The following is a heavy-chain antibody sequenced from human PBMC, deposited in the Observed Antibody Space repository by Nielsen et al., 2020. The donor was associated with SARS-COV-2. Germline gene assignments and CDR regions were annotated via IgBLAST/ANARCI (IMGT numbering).Heavy chain of an antibody. Sequence: GSLKISCKASGYTFSNYWIGWVRQMPGKGLEWMGIIFPGDSDTRYSPSFQGQVTISADKSISTAYLQWSSLKASDTARYYCAREGQDDSGTERHGMDVWGQGTTVTVSS. J-gene: IGHJ6*02. CDR1: GYTFSNYW. D-gene: IGHD3-10*01. CDR3: AREGQDDSGTERHGMDV. CDR2: IFPGDSDT. V-gene: IGHV5-51*01.